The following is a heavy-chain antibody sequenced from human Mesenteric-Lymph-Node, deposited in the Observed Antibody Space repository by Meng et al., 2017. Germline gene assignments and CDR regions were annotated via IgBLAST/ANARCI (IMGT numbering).Heavy chain of an antibody. CDR3: ARAARTGTYYTDAFDI. D-gene: IGHD3-10*01. V-gene: IGHV4-39*07. CDR1: GGSISSNSHH. CDR2: TYYSGIT. Sequence: GSLRLSCSVSGGSISSNSHHWDWIRQPPGRGLEWIGSTYYSGITSYNPSLKSRVTISVDTSKNQFSLKLISVAAADTAVYYCARAARTGTYYTDAFDIWGQGTMVTVSS. J-gene: IGHJ3*02.